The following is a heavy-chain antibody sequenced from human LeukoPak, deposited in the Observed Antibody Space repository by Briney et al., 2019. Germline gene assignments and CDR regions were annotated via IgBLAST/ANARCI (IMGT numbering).Heavy chain of an antibody. D-gene: IGHD6-25*01. V-gene: IGHV6-1*01. Sequence: SQTLSLTCAISGDSVSSNSATWNWIRQSPSRGLEWLGRTYYRSKFYTDYAPSLKSRITINPDTSKNQFSLQLNSVTPEDTAVYFCANGYYYFDYWGQGTLVTVSS. CDR2: TYYRSKFYT. CDR1: GDSVSSNSAT. CDR3: ANGYYYFDY. J-gene: IGHJ4*02.